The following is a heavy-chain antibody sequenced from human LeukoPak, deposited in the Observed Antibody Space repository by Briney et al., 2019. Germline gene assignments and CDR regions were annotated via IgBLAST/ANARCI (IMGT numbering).Heavy chain of an antibody. Sequence: HSGGSLRLSCAASGFTFSTFDMNWVRQAPGKGLEWVSYISSGSSTIYYADSVKGRFTISRDNAKNSLYLQMNSLRAEDTAVYYCARDGLRFLEWFSPPLDYYGMDVWGQGTTVTVSS. J-gene: IGHJ6*02. CDR1: GFTFSTFD. CDR3: ARDGLRFLEWFSPPLDYYGMDV. D-gene: IGHD3-3*01. CDR2: ISSGSSTI. V-gene: IGHV3-48*01.